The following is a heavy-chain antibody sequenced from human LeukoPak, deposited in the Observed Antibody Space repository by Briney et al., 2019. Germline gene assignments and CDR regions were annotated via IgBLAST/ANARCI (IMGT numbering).Heavy chain of an antibody. J-gene: IGHJ6*03. D-gene: IGHD1-26*01. Sequence: GGSLRLSCAASGFTFSTYSMNWVRQAPGKGLEWVSSISSSSSYIYYADSVKGRFTISRDNAKKSVYLQMDSLRAEDTAVYYCARAYSERYGLGYYYMDVWGKGTTVTISS. CDR3: ARAYSERYGLGYYYMDV. CDR1: GFTFSTYS. CDR2: ISSSSSYI. V-gene: IGHV3-21*01.